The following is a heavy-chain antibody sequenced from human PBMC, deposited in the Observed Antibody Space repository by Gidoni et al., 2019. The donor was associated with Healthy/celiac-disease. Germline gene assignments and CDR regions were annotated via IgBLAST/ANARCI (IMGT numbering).Heavy chain of an antibody. Sequence: QVQLQQWGAGLLKPSETLSLTCAVYGGSFSGYYWSLIRQPPGKGLEWIGEINHSGSTNNNPSLKGRVIIAIDTSKNQFSLKLSSVTAADTAVYYCARSSGFSSGWHDSWGQGTLVTVSS. V-gene: IGHV4-34*01. CDR1: GGSFSGYY. D-gene: IGHD6-19*01. CDR2: INHSGST. CDR3: ARSSGFSSGWHDS. J-gene: IGHJ5*01.